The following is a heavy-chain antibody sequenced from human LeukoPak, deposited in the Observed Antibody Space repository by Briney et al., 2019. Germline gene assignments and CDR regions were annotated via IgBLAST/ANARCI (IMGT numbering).Heavy chain of an antibody. CDR1: GFRFDDYG. V-gene: IGHV3-9*01. Sequence: GRPLRLSCVVSGFRFDDYGMHWVRQAPGKGLEWVSGISWSGTTTGYADSVKGRFTISRDSAKNSLYLQMDSLRVEDTGLYYCAKDESTGGFAPGYFYGMGVWGQGTTVTVSS. J-gene: IGHJ6*02. D-gene: IGHD3-16*01. CDR3: AKDESTGGFAPGYFYGMGV. CDR2: ISWSGTTT.